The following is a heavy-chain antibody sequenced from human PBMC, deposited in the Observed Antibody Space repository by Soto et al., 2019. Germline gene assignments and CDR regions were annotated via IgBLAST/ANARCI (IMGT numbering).Heavy chain of an antibody. J-gene: IGHJ6*02. CDR1: GYTFTSYD. Sequence: ASVKVSCKASGYTFTSYDINWVRQATGQGLEWMGWMNPNSGNTGYAQKFQGRVTMTRNTSISTAYMELSSLRSEDAAVYYCARGGYCSGGSCYWAGMDVWGQGTTVTVSS. V-gene: IGHV1-8*01. CDR3: ARGGYCSGGSCYWAGMDV. CDR2: MNPNSGNT. D-gene: IGHD2-15*01.